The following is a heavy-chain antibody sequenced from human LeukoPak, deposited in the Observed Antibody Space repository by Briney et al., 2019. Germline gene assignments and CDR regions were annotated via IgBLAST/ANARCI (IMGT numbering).Heavy chain of an antibody. J-gene: IGHJ4*02. CDR3: ARGALHMVITHGHFDY. D-gene: IGHD3-22*01. Sequence: PGGSLRLSCAASGFTFSSYGMHWVRQAPGKGLEWVAVIWYDGSNKYYADSVKGRFTISRDNSKNTLYLQMNSLRAEDTAVYYCARGALHMVITHGHFDYWGQGTLVTVSS. V-gene: IGHV3-33*01. CDR2: IWYDGSNK. CDR1: GFTFSSYG.